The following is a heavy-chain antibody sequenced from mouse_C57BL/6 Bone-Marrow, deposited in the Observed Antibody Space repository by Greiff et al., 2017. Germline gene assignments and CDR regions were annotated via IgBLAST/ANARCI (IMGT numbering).Heavy chain of an antibody. CDR1: GYTFTDYE. V-gene: IGHV1-15*01. CDR2: IDPETGGT. Sequence: QVQLQQSGAELVRPGASVTLSCKASGYTFTDYEMHWVKQTPVHGLEWIGAIDPETGGTAYNQKFKGKAILTADKSSSTAYMELRSLTSEDSAVYYCTRPGFTTVFDYWGQGTTLTVSS. D-gene: IGHD1-1*01. CDR3: TRPGFTTVFDY. J-gene: IGHJ2*01.